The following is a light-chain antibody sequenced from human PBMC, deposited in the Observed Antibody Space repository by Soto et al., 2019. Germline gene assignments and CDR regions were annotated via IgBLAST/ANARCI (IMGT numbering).Light chain of an antibody. Sequence: DIVMTQSPLSLPVTPGEPASISCRSSQSLLHSNGYNYLDWYLQKPGQSPQLLIYLCSNRASGVPDRFSGSGSGKDFKLKISRVEAEDVGVYYCMHALQTPLTFGGGTKVEIQ. CDR2: LCS. CDR1: QSLLHSNGYNY. V-gene: IGKV2-28*01. CDR3: MHALQTPLT. J-gene: IGKJ4*01.